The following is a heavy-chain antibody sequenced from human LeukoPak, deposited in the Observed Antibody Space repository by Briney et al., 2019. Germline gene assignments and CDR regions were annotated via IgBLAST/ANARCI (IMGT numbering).Heavy chain of an antibody. Sequence: GGSLRLSCAASRFTFSDYAMHWVRQAPGKGLEWVAIISHDGSNTYYADSVRGRFTISRDISKNTLYLQMNSLRAEDTAVYLCARDFGGLRWNYYFDYWGQGTLVTVSS. J-gene: IGHJ4*02. CDR1: RFTFSDYA. CDR2: ISHDGSNT. D-gene: IGHD4-23*01. V-gene: IGHV3-30*04. CDR3: ARDFGGLRWNYYFDY.